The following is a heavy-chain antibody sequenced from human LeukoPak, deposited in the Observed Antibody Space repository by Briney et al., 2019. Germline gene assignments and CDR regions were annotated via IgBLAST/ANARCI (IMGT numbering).Heavy chain of an antibody. CDR3: ARVGTGNDAFDI. V-gene: IGHV3-21*01. J-gene: IGHJ3*02. CDR1: GFTFSSYS. CDR2: ISSSSSYI. D-gene: IGHD3/OR15-3a*01. Sequence: GGSLRLSCAASGFTFSSYSMNWVRQAPGKGLEWVSTISSSSSYIYYADSVKGRFTISRDNAKNSLYLQMNSLRAEDTAVYYCARVGTGNDAFDIWGQGTMVTVSS.